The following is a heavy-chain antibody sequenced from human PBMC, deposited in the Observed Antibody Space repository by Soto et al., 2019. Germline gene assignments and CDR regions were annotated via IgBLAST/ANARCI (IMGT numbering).Heavy chain of an antibody. Sequence: GGSLRLSCVASGLTFNNYGMTWVRQAPGKGLEWVSAASGSGGSTHYADSVKGRFSISRDNSKNTLYLQMNSLRAEDTAVYFCAKGSSYCGGDCQFYFDCWGQGTLVTVSS. CDR1: GLTFNNYG. V-gene: IGHV3-23*01. D-gene: IGHD2-21*02. CDR3: AKGSSYCGGDCQFYFDC. J-gene: IGHJ4*02. CDR2: ASGSGGST.